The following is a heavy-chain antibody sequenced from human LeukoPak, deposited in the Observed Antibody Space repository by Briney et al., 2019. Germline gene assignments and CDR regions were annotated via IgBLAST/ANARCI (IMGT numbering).Heavy chain of an antibody. CDR3: ARVRNYYDSSGYYNAFDI. V-gene: IGHV1-2*02. Sequence: ASVKVSCKASGYTFTGYYMHWVRQAPGQGLEWMGWVNPNSGGTNYAQKFQGRVTMTRDTSISTAYMLLSRLRSDDTAVYCCARVRNYYDSSGYYNAFDIWGQGTMVTVSS. CDR2: VNPNSGGT. D-gene: IGHD3-22*01. J-gene: IGHJ3*02. CDR1: GYTFTGYY.